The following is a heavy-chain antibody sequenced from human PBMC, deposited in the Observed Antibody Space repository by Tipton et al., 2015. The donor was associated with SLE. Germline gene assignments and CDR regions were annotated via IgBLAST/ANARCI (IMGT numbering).Heavy chain of an antibody. V-gene: IGHV7-4-1*02. Sequence: QSGAEVKKLGASVKVSCKASGYTFTSYAMNWVRQAPGQGLEWMGWINTNTGNPTYAQGFTGRFVFSLDTSVSTAYLQISSLKAEDTAVYYCARGIKYSSSDINGMDVWGQGTTVTVSS. CDR3: ARGIKYSSSDINGMDV. CDR1: GYTFTSYA. CDR2: INTNTGNP. D-gene: IGHD6-6*01. J-gene: IGHJ6*02.